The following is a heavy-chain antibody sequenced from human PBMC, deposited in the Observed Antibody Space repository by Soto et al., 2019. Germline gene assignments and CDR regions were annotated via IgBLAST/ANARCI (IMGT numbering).Heavy chain of an antibody. V-gene: IGHV3-23*01. Sequence: GRSLRLSCAASGFTFSILAMGWVRQAPGKGLEWVSVLDYTGGTTYYTDSVKGRFTISRDNSKKMLYLQMNSLRAEDTAVYYCAKDARRTDGWYYFDYWGQGALVTVSS. CDR3: AKDARRTDGWYYFDY. J-gene: IGHJ4*02. D-gene: IGHD6-19*01. CDR2: LDYTGGTT. CDR1: GFTFSILA.